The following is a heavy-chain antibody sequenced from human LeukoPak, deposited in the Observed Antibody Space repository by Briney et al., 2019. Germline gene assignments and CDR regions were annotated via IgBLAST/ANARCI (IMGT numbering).Heavy chain of an antibody. Sequence: PGGSLRLSCAASGFTFSDYYMSRIRQAPGKGLEWVSYITNSGSAIYYAESVKGRFTISRDNAKNSLYLQMNGLRADDTAVYHCARARDGYNLLDAFDIWGQGTMVTVSS. CDR2: ITNSGSAI. CDR3: ARARDGYNLLDAFDI. J-gene: IGHJ3*02. CDR1: GFTFSDYY. D-gene: IGHD5-24*01. V-gene: IGHV3-11*01.